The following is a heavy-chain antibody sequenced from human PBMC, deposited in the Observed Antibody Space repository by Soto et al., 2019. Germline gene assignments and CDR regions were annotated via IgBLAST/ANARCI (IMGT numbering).Heavy chain of an antibody. D-gene: IGHD2-21*02. J-gene: IGHJ3*02. Sequence: PGGSLRLSCAASGFIFDSYWMTWVRQAPGKGLEWVANINEDGSQKNYVDSMKGRFTISRDNAKDSLYLQMNSLRAEDTAVYFCVRGVVTASRSAFDIWGQGTMVTVSS. CDR2: INEDGSQK. V-gene: IGHV3-7*01. CDR1: GFIFDSYW. CDR3: VRGVVTASRSAFDI.